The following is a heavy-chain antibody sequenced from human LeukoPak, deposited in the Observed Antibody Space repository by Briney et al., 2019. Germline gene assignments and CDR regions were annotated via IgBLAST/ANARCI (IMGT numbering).Heavy chain of an antibody. V-gene: IGHV3-23*01. Sequence: GGSLTLSCAASGFTFSSDAMCWVRKAPGTGLELVSAICGSGGRTYYADSVNRRFTISRDNSKNTLYLQMNSLRAEDTDVYYCAKIPAGGDAYFDFWGRGTLVTVSS. D-gene: IGHD3-10*01. CDR3: AKIPAGGDAYFDF. CDR2: ICGSGGRT. J-gene: IGHJ2*01. CDR1: GFTFSSDA.